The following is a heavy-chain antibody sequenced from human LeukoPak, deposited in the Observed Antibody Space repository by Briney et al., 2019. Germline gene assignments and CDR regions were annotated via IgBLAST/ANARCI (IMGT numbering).Heavy chain of an antibody. Sequence: GGSLRLSCAASGFTFSSYGMHWVRQAPGKGLEWVAFIRYDGSNKYYADSVKGRFTISRDNSKNTLYLQMNSLRAEDMAVYYCARVGDFSVAAFDIWGQGTMVTVSS. CDR3: ARVGDFSVAAFDI. D-gene: IGHD3-16*01. J-gene: IGHJ3*02. CDR2: IRYDGSNK. V-gene: IGHV3-30*02. CDR1: GFTFSSYG.